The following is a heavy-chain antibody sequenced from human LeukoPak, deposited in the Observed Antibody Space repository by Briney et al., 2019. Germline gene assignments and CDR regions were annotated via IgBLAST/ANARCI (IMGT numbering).Heavy chain of an antibody. Sequence: ASVKVSCKASGYTFTGYYMHWVRQAPGQGLEWMGWINPNSGGTNYAQKFQGRVTMTRDTSISTAYMELSRLRSDDTAVYYCARPQKGYWLFPQFDYWGQGTLVTVSS. CDR2: INPNSGGT. J-gene: IGHJ4*02. V-gene: IGHV1-2*02. D-gene: IGHD3-22*01. CDR3: ARPQKGYWLFPQFDY. CDR1: GYTFTGYY.